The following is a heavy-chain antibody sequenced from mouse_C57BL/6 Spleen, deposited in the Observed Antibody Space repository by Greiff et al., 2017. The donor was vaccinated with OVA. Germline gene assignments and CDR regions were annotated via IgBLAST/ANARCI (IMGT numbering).Heavy chain of an antibody. V-gene: IGHV1-63*01. D-gene: IGHD2-5*01. Sequence: QVQLQQSGAELVRPGTSVKMSCKASGYTFTYYWIGWAKQRPGHGLEWIGDIYPGGGYTNYNEKFKGKATLTADNSSSTAYMQFSSLTSEDSAIYDGARGDYYSNYYYYAMDYWGQGTSVTVSS. CDR1: GYTFTYYW. J-gene: IGHJ4*01. CDR2: IYPGGGYT. CDR3: ARGDYYSNYYYYAMDY.